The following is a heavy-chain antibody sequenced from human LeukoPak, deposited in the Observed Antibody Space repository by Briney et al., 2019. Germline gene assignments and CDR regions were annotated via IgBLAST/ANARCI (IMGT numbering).Heavy chain of an antibody. CDR3: ARGPPLRYFDWLSHYYYYMDV. J-gene: IGHJ6*03. V-gene: IGHV1-18*01. D-gene: IGHD3-9*01. CDR1: GYTFTSYG. Sequence: ASVKVSCKASGYTFTSYGISWVRQAPGQGLEWMGWISAYNGNTNYAQKLQGRVTMTTDTSTSTAYMELRSLRSDDTAVYYCARGPPLRYFDWLSHYYYYMDVWGKGTTVTVSS. CDR2: ISAYNGNT.